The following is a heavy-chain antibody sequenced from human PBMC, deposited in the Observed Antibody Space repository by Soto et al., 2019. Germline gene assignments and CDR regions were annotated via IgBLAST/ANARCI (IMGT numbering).Heavy chain of an antibody. D-gene: IGHD3-22*01. CDR3: ARIEGYDSSGYYPDY. CDR2: INAGNGNT. Sequence: ASVKVSCKASGYTFTSYAMHWVRQAPGQRLEWMGWINAGNGNTKYSQKFQGRLTISKDTSGSQVVLTMTNMDPVDTATYYCARIEGYDSSGYYPDYWGPGTLVTVSS. J-gene: IGHJ4*02. CDR1: GYTFTSYA. V-gene: IGHV1-3*01.